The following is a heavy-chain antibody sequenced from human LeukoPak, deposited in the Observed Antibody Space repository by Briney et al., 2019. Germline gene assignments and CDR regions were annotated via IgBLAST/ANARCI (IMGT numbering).Heavy chain of an antibody. CDR2: IYYSGST. V-gene: IGHV4-59*12. D-gene: IGHD3-22*01. Sequence: SETLSLTCTVSGGSISSYYWSWIRQPPGKGLEWIGYIYYSGSTNYNPSLKSRVTMSVDTSKNQFSLKLSSVTAADTAVYYCARDPVYDSSGYYDYWGQGTLVTVSS. CDR1: GGSISSYY. J-gene: IGHJ4*02. CDR3: ARDPVYDSSGYYDY.